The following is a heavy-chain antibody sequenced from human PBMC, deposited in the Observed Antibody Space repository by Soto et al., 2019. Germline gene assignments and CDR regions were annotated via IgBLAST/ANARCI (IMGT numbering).Heavy chain of an antibody. D-gene: IGHD6-19*01. CDR1: GFTFSSHA. V-gene: IGHV3-23*01. Sequence: GGSLRLSCAASGFTFSSHAMSWVRQAPGKGLEWVSTISNGGGNKYNADSVKGRFTISRDNSENTVYLEMNSLRAEDTAVYYCAKDKQEQWRDFDYWGQGTLVTVPS. J-gene: IGHJ4*02. CDR3: AKDKQEQWRDFDY. CDR2: ISNGGGNK.